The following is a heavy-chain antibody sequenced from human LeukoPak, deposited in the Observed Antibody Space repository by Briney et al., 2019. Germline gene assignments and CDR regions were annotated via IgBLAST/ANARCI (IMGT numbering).Heavy chain of an antibody. V-gene: IGHV3-30*18. CDR2: ISYDGSDK. D-gene: IGHD3-3*01. Sequence: GRSLRLSCAASGLTFSTYGMHWVRQAPGKGLEWVAVISYDGSDKYYADSVKGRFTISRDNSKNTLYLQMNSLRAEDTAVYYCAKDWRMFTIFGVLDPWGQGTLVTVSS. CDR1: GLTFSTYG. CDR3: AKDWRMFTIFGVLDP. J-gene: IGHJ5*02.